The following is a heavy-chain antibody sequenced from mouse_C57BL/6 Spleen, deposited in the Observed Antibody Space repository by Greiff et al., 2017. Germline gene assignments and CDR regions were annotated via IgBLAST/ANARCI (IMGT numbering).Heavy chain of an antibody. CDR2: IYPRDGST. V-gene: IGHV1-85*01. Sequence: VMLQQSGPELVKPGASVKLSCKASGYNFTSYDINWVKQRPGQGLEWIGGIYPRDGSTKYNEKFKGKATLTVDTSSSTAYMELHSLPSEDSAVXFCARYYYGSSFMDYWGQGTSVTVSS. J-gene: IGHJ4*01. D-gene: IGHD1-1*01. CDR1: GYNFTSYD. CDR3: ARYYYGSSFMDY.